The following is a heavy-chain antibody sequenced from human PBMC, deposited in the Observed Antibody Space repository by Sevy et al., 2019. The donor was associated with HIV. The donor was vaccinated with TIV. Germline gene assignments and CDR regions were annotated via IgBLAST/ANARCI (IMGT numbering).Heavy chain of an antibody. CDR2: IYPGDPNP. D-gene: IGHD5-12*01. J-gene: IGHJ6*02. CDR3: ARLTGYEPYSYYAMDV. V-gene: IGHV5-51*01. Sequence: GESLKISCEGSGYSFSHYWIAWVRQMPGKGLEWMGTIYPGDPNPTYNPSYQGQVTISSDKSINIAYLQWGRLKASDSAIYYCARLTGYEPYSYYAMDVWGQGTTVTVSS. CDR1: GYSFSHYW.